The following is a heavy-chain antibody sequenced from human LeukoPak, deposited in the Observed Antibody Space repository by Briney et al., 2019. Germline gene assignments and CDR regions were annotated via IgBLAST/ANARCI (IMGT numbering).Heavy chain of an antibody. J-gene: IGHJ4*02. D-gene: IGHD3-10*01. CDR1: GYTFTGYY. Sequence: GASVKVSCKASGYTFTGYYIHWVRQAPGQGLEWMGWINPDSGVTNYAQKFQGRVTMTRDTSISTAYMELSRLRSDDTAVYYCARDSGEVPDYWGQGTLVTVSS. V-gene: IGHV1-2*02. CDR2: INPDSGVT. CDR3: ARDSGEVPDY.